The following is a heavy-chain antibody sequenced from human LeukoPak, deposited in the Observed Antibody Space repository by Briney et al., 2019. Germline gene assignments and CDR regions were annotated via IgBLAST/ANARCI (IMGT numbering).Heavy chain of an antibody. D-gene: IGHD3-10*01. CDR2: IYYSGST. V-gene: IGHV4-39*07. CDR3: ARDYFASGSYHTYYFDY. CDR1: GGSISSSSYY. J-gene: IGHJ4*02. Sequence: SETLSLTCTVSGGSISSSSYYWGWIRQPPGKGLEWIGSIYYSGSTYYNPSLKSRVTMSVDTSKNQFSLKLSSVTAADTAVYYCARDYFASGSYHTYYFDYWGQGSLVTVSS.